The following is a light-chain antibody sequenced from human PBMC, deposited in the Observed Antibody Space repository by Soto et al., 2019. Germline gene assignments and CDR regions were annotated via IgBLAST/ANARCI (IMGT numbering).Light chain of an antibody. CDR1: QSLVFSDGNAY. Sequence: DVVMTQSPLSLPVTLGQPASISCRSSQSLVFSDGNAYLSWFQQRPGQSPRRLIYQVSNRDSGVPDRFGGSGSGTDFTLKISRLEAEDVGVYYCMQGTHWPRTFGQGTKVEI. V-gene: IGKV2-30*01. CDR2: QVS. CDR3: MQGTHWPRT. J-gene: IGKJ1*01.